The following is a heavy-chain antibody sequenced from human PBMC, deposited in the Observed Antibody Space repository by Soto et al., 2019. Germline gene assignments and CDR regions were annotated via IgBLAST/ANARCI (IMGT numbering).Heavy chain of an antibody. Sequence: GGSLRLSCAASGFTFSSYAMSWVRQAPGKGLEWVSAISGSGGSTYYADSVEGRFTISRDKSKNTLYLLMNSLRAEDTAVYYCAKGQRRQQLVQAAGYFQYWGQGTLVTVSS. CDR3: AKGQRRQQLVQAAGYFQY. CDR1: GFTFSSYA. CDR2: ISGSGGST. D-gene: IGHD6-13*01. V-gene: IGHV3-23*01. J-gene: IGHJ1*01.